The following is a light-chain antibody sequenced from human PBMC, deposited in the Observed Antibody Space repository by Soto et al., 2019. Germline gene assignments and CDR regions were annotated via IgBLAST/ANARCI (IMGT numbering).Light chain of an antibody. Sequence: QSALTQPASVSGSPGQSITISCTGTSSDVGGYNYVSWYQQHPGKAPKLMIYEVSNRPSGVSNRFSGSKSGNTASLTISGLQAEDAADYYCSSYTSSSTRVFGGGPKLTLL. CDR3: SSYTSSSTRV. V-gene: IGLV2-14*01. J-gene: IGLJ3*02. CDR2: EVS. CDR1: SSDVGGYNY.